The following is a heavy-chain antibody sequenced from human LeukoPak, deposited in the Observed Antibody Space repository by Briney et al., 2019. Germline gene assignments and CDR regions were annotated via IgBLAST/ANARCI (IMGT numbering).Heavy chain of an antibody. J-gene: IGHJ6*03. Sequence: ASVKVSCKVSGYTLTELSMHWVRQAPGKGLEWMGGFDPEDGETIYAQKFQGRVTMTEDTSTDTAYMELSSLRSEDTAVYYCARAHCTNGVCYDFWTATYMDVWGKGTTVTVSS. CDR3: ARAHCTNGVCYDFWTATYMDV. CDR2: FDPEDGET. V-gene: IGHV1-24*01. D-gene: IGHD2-8*01. CDR1: GYTLTELS.